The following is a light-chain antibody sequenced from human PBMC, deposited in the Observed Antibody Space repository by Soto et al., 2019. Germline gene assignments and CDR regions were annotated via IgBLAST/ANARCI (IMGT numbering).Light chain of an antibody. J-gene: IGKJ2*01. CDR1: QSVLHSSNNKNR. CDR3: HQYYGSPYT. V-gene: IGKV4-1*01. CDR2: WPS. Sequence: DIVMTQSPDSLAVSLGERATINCRSSQSVLHSSNNKNRLAWYQQKPGQPPKLLIYWPSTRESGVPDRFSGSRSGTDFTLTISSLQAEDVAVYYCHQYYGSPYTFGQGTKLEIK.